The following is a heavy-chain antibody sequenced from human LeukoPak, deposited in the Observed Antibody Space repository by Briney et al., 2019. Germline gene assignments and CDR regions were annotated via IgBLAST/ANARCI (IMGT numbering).Heavy chain of an antibody. CDR2: ISGSGGST. J-gene: IGHJ3*02. CDR3: AKNLVAAAGTGVRAFDI. V-gene: IGHV3-23*01. Sequence: GGSLRLSCAASGFTFSSYAMSWVRQAPGKGLEWVSAISGSGGSTYYADSVKGRFTISRDNSKNTLYLQMNSLRAEDTAAYYCAKNLVAAAGTGVRAFDIWGQGTMVTVSS. CDR1: GFTFSSYA. D-gene: IGHD6-13*01.